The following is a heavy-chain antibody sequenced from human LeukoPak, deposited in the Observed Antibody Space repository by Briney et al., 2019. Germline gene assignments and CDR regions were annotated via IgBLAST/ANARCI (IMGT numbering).Heavy chain of an antibody. V-gene: IGHV1-18*01. CDR1: GYTFTSYG. J-gene: IGHJ4*02. D-gene: IGHD3-10*01. CDR3: GTYYYGSGSYGPVDY. CDR2: ISAYNGST. Sequence: ASVKVSCKASGYTFTSYGISWVRQAPGQGLEWMGWISAYNGSTNYAQKLQGRVTMTTDTSTSTAYMELRSLRSDDTAVYYCGTYYYGSGSYGPVDYWGQGTLVTVSS.